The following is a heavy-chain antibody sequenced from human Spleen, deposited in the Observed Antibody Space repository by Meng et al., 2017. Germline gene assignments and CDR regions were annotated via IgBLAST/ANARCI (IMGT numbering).Heavy chain of an antibody. CDR1: GYTFTDYG. J-gene: IGHJ4*02. Sequence: ASVKVSCKTSGYTFTDYGLSWVRQAPGQGLEWMGWIDPYNGNTNHAQKFQGRVTMTTDTSTGTAYMELRSLRSDDTALYYCARDEDISAAGKLFGDYWGQGTLVTVSS. CDR2: IDPYNGNT. V-gene: IGHV1-18*01. CDR3: ARDEDISAAGKLFGDY. D-gene: IGHD6-13*01.